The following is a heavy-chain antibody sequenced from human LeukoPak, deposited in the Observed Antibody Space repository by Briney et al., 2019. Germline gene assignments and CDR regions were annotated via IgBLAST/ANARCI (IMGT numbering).Heavy chain of an antibody. D-gene: IGHD6-6*01. Sequence: GGSLRLSCAASGFTFSSYWMNWVRQAPGKGLVWVSRISPTGSTTSYADSVKGRFTVSRDNAKNTLYLQVNNLRAEDTAVYYCARGPNSNWSGLDFWGQGTLLTVSS. CDR3: ARGPNSNWSGLDF. V-gene: IGHV3-74*01. J-gene: IGHJ4*02. CDR1: GFTFSSYW. CDR2: ISPTGSTT.